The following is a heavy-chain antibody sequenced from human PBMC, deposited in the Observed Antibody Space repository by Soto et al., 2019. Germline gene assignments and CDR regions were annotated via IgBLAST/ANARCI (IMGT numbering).Heavy chain of an antibody. V-gene: IGHV1-3*01. CDR1: GYTFTSYA. D-gene: IGHD1-26*01. CDR2: INAGNGNT. Sequence: ASVNVSCKASGYTFTSYAMHWVRQAPGQRLEWMGWINAGNGNTKYSQKFQGRVTITRDTSASTAYMELSSLRSEDTAVYYCARVGGAVYGMDVWGQGTTVTVSS. CDR3: ARVGGAVYGMDV. J-gene: IGHJ6*02.